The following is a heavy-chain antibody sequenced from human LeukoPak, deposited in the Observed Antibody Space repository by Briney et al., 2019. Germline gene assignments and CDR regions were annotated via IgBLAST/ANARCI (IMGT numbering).Heavy chain of an antibody. CDR2: VYYRGST. V-gene: IGHV4-59*04. D-gene: IGHD2/OR15-2a*01. Sequence: SETLSLTCTVSGGSISSYYWSWIRQPPGKDLEWIGSVYYRGSTYYSPSLKSRVTVSVDTSKSQFSLNVNSMTAADTAVYYCVKSTQLLFDSWGQGILVTVSS. CDR1: GGSISSYY. J-gene: IGHJ4*02. CDR3: VKSTQLLFDS.